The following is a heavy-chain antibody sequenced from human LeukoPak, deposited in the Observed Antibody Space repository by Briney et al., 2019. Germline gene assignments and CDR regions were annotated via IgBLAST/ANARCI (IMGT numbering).Heavy chain of an antibody. CDR2: IYYSGST. J-gene: IGHJ4*02. CDR3: ARHYSGTPYYFDY. CDR1: DGSISSYY. V-gene: IGHV4-59*08. Sequence: SETLSLTCTVSDGSISSYYWSWIRQPPGKGLEWIGYIYYSGSTNYNPSLKSRVTISVDTSKNQFSLKLSSVTAADTAVYYCARHYSGTPYYFDYWGQGTLVTVSS. D-gene: IGHD3-10*01.